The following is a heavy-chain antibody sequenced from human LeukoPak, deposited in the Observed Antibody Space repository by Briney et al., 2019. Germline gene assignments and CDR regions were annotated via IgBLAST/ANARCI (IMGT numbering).Heavy chain of an antibody. D-gene: IGHD6-13*01. CDR1: GFTFSSYA. CDR2: ISGSGGSI. J-gene: IGHJ4*02. CDR3: ARGYSSSWYLAYFDY. Sequence: GGSLRLSCAASGFTFSSYAMSWVRQAPGKGLEWVSTISGSGGSIYYADSVKGRFTISRDNAKNSLYLQMNSLRAEDTAVYYCARGYSSSWYLAYFDYWGQGTLVTVSS. V-gene: IGHV3-23*01.